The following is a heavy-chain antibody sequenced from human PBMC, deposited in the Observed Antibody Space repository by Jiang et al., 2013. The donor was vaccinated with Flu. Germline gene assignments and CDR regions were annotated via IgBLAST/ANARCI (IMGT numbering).Heavy chain of an antibody. CDR3: ARFGLRGVTGMDV. Sequence: LLKPSETLSLTCAVYGGSFSGYYWSWIRQPPGKGLEWIGEINHSGSTNYNPSLKSRVTISVDTSKNQFSLKLSSVTAADTAVYYCARFGLRGVTGMDVWGQGTTVTVSS. J-gene: IGHJ6*02. V-gene: IGHV4-34*01. CDR1: GGSFSGYY. CDR2: INHSGST. D-gene: IGHD3-10*01.